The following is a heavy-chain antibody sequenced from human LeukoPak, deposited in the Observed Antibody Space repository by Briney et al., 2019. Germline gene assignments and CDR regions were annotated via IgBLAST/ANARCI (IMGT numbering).Heavy chain of an antibody. CDR2: ISSSSSTI. D-gene: IGHD1-26*01. V-gene: IGHV3-48*01. CDR3: ARDLNSGSYYYYYYYYMDV. CDR1: GFTFSSYS. J-gene: IGHJ6*03. Sequence: PGGSLRLSCAASGFTFSSYSMNWVRQAPGKGLEWVSYISSSSSTIYYADSVKGRFTISRDNAKNSLYLQMNSLRAEDTAVHYCARDLNSGSYYYYYYYYMDVWGKGTTVTVSS.